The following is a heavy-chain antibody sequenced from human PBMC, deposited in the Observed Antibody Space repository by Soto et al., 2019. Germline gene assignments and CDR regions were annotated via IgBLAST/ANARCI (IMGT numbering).Heavy chain of an antibody. Sequence: ASVKVSCKASGYTFTSYGISWVRQAPGQGLEWMGWISAYNGNTNYAQKLQGRVTMTTDTSTSTAYMELSSLRSEDTAVYYCARVEYYDSSGYYRYGCFDYWGQGTPVTVSS. D-gene: IGHD3-22*01. CDR3: ARVEYYDSSGYYRYGCFDY. CDR1: GYTFTSYG. CDR2: ISAYNGNT. V-gene: IGHV1-18*01. J-gene: IGHJ4*02.